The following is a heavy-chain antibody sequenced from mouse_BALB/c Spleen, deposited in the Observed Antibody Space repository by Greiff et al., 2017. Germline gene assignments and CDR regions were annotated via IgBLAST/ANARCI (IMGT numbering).Heavy chain of an antibody. Sequence: VQLKESGPELVKPGASVKMSCKASGYTFTSYVMHWVKQKPGQGLEWIGYINPYNDGTKYNEKFKGKATLTSDKSSSTAYMELSSLTSEDSAVYYCARGDGYDVGAMDYWGQGTSVTVSS. CDR3: ARGDGYDVGAMDY. D-gene: IGHD2-2*01. CDR1: GYTFTSYV. J-gene: IGHJ4*01. V-gene: IGHV1-14*01. CDR2: INPYNDGT.